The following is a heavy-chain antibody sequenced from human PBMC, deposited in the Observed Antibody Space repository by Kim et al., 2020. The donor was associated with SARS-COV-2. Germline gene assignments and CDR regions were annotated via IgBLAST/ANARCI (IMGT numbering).Heavy chain of an antibody. D-gene: IGHD6-19*01. CDR2: ISGSGGST. CDR1: GFTFGAYA. CDR3: AKTTAGYTTGWYYFEY. V-gene: IGHV3-23*01. Sequence: GGSLRLSCAASGFTFGAYAMTWVRQAPGKGLEWVPAISGSGGSTYYADSVKGRFTISRDSSKNTVYLQMNSLRAEDTAVYYCAKTTAGYTTGWYYFEYWGQGTLVTVSS. J-gene: IGHJ4*02.